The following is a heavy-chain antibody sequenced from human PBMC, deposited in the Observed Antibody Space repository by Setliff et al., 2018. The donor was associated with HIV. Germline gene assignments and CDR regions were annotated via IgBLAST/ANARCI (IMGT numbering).Heavy chain of an antibody. J-gene: IGHJ3*02. CDR3: ARGHSYYRDI. D-gene: IGHD3-10*01. CDR1: GGSISSYY. V-gene: IGHV4-4*09. CDR2: IYTSGSV. Sequence: SETLSLTCTVSGGSISSYYWSWIRQPPGKGLEWIGYIYTSGSVNYNPSLNSRVTISVDTSKNQFSLKVNSVTAADTAVYYCARGHSYYRDIWGQGTMVTVSS.